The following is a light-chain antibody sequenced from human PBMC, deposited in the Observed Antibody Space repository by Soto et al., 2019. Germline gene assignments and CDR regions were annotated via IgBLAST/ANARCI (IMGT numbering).Light chain of an antibody. J-gene: IGLJ2*01. CDR3: TSFITSSTLVV. CDR1: SSDVGGYEY. V-gene: IGLV2-14*01. CDR2: EVS. Sequence: QSALTQPASVSGSPGQSITISCTGPSSDVGGYEYVSWYQQHPGKAPKLMIYEVSNRPSGVSNRFSGSTSGNTASLTISGLQAEDEADYYCTSFITSSTLVVFGGGTQLTVL.